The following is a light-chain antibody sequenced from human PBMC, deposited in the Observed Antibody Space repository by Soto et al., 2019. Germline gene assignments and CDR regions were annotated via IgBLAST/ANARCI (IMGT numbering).Light chain of an antibody. J-gene: IGKJ4*01. CDR3: QQANSFPLT. V-gene: IGKV1-12*01. CDR2: DAS. CDR1: QGISSW. Sequence: DIQLTPSPSSWSASVGDRVTSTLLSSQGISSWLAWYQQKPEKDPKLVIYDASSLQSGVPSRFSGSGSGTGFTLTISSLQPEDFATYYCQQANSFPLTFGGGTKVDIK.